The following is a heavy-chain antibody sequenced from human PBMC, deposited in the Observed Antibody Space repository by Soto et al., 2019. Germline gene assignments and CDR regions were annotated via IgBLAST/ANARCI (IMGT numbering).Heavy chain of an antibody. D-gene: IGHD6-13*01. V-gene: IGHV2-5*02. Sequence: GSGPMLVNPTQTLTLTCTFSGFSLSTSGVGVGWIRQPPGKALEWLALIYWDDDKRYSPSLKSRLTITKDTSKNQVVLRMTNMDPVDTGTYCCAHRLTGIWFDTWGQGTLVTVSS. CDR2: IYWDDDK. CDR1: GFSLSTSGVG. J-gene: IGHJ5*02. CDR3: AHRLTGIWFDT.